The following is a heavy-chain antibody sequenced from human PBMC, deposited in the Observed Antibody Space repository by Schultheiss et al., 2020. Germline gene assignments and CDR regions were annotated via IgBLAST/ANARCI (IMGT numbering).Heavy chain of an antibody. Sequence: SVKVSCKASGGTFSSYTISWVRQAPGQGLEWMGRIIPIFGTANYAQKFQGRVTITADESTSTAYMELSSLRSEDTAVYYCAADLIAGSGSLYWGQGTLVTVSS. CDR1: GGTFSSYT. CDR2: IIPIFGTA. J-gene: IGHJ4*02. CDR3: AADLIAGSGSLY. D-gene: IGHD6-19*01. V-gene: IGHV1-69*13.